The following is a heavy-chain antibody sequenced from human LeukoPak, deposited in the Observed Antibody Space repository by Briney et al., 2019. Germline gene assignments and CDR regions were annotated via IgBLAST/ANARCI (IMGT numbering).Heavy chain of an antibody. Sequence: GGSLRLSCTTSGFTFSSYGMNWVRQAPGKGLEWVAFIQYDGSNKYYADSVKGRFTISRDNAKNTLYLQMNSLRAEDTAVYYCARVGDYGSGFDFWGQGTLVTVSS. D-gene: IGHD3-10*01. CDR3: ARVGDYGSGFDF. CDR1: GFTFSSYG. J-gene: IGHJ4*02. V-gene: IGHV3-30*02. CDR2: IQYDGSNK.